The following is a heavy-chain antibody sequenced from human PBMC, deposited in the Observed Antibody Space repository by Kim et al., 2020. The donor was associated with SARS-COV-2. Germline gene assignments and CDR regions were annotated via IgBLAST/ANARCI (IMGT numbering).Heavy chain of an antibody. CDR2: KK. D-gene: IGHD4-4*01. J-gene: IGHJ4*02. CDR3: ARDMNPTVYDY. Sequence: KKKYSQKFQGRVTLTRDTSANTAYMDLRSLTFEDTAIYYCARDMNPTVYDYWGQGTLVTVSS. V-gene: IGHV1-3*01.